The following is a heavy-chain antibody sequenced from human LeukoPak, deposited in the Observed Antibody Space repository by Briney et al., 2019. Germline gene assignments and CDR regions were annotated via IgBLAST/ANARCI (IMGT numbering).Heavy chain of an antibody. D-gene: IGHD5-12*01. CDR1: GFTFSSYA. CDR3: ARDRRVASLDY. CDR2: IWYDGSNK. Sequence: GGSLRLSCAASGFTFSSYAMHWVRQAPGKGLEWVAVIWYDGSNKYYADSVKGRFTISRDNSKNTLYLQMNSLRAEDTAVYYCARDRRVASLDYWGQGTLVTVSS. V-gene: IGHV3-33*08. J-gene: IGHJ4*02.